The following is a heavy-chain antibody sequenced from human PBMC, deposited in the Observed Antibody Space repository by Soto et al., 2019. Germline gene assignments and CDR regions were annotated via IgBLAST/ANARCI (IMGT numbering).Heavy chain of an antibody. CDR1: GFSVNTTVEG. J-gene: IGHJ3*01. V-gene: IGHV2-5*02. CDR3: AHRLDQAYGDYPDAFDV. CDR2: IYWDDDK. D-gene: IGHD4-17*01. Sequence: QITLRESGPTLVKPTQTLTLTCTFSGFSVNTTVEGSGWIRQPPGKALEWLAVIYWDDDKRYSPSLKTRLTITKDTSKNQVVLTMTNMAPVDTAIYYCAHRLDQAYGDYPDAFDVWGQGTTVTVSS.